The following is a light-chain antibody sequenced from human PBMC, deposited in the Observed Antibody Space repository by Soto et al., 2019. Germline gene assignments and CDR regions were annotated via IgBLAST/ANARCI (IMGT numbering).Light chain of an antibody. CDR3: AAWDDSLSSPV. CDR2: SNN. J-gene: IGLJ2*01. CDR1: SSNIGSNT. Sequence: QSVLTQPPSASGTPGQRVTISCSGSSSNIGSNTVNWYQQLPGTAPKLLIYSNNQRPSGVPGRFCGSKSGTSASLAISGLQSEDEADYYCAAWDDSLSSPVFGGGTKLTVL. V-gene: IGLV1-44*01.